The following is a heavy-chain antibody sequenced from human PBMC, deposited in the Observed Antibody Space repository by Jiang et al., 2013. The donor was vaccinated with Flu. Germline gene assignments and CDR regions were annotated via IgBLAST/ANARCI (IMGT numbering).Heavy chain of an antibody. J-gene: IGHJ5*02. V-gene: IGHV1-3*01. Sequence: GAEVKKPGASVKVSCKASGYTFTTYTMHWVRQAPGQRLEWMGWINAANGNTKYSQKFQGRITITRDTSASTAYMELSSLRSEDTAVYYCARDFVVAAAGTENWFDPWGQGTLVTVSS. D-gene: IGHD6-13*01. CDR1: GYTFTTYT. CDR3: ARDFVVAAAGTENWFDP. CDR2: INAANGNT.